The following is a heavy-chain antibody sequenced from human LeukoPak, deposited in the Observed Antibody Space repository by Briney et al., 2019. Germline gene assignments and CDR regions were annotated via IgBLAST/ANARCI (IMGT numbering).Heavy chain of an antibody. CDR1: GFTFSSYA. D-gene: IGHD3-22*01. V-gene: IGHV3-23*01. Sequence: PGGSLRLSCAASGFTFSSYAMSWVRQAPGKGLEWVSATSGSGGSTYYADSVKGRFTISRDNSKNTLYLQMNSLRAEDTAVYYCAKGEMYYYDSSGYYYGYWGQGTLVTVSS. J-gene: IGHJ4*02. CDR3: AKGEMYYYDSSGYYYGY. CDR2: TSGSGGST.